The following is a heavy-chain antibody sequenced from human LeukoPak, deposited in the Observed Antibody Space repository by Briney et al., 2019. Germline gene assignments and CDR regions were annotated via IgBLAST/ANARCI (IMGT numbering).Heavy chain of an antibody. CDR3: ARDLRMRESSGCSH. Sequence: SETLSLTCTVSGGSISSANWWTWVRQPPGKGLEWIGEVYHSGSTNCHPSLQSRVTMSVDKSKNQFFLQVTSVTAADTAIYYCARDLRMRESSGCSHWGQGILVTVSS. CDR2: VYHSGST. V-gene: IGHV4-4*02. D-gene: IGHD3-22*01. CDR1: GGSISSANW. J-gene: IGHJ4*02.